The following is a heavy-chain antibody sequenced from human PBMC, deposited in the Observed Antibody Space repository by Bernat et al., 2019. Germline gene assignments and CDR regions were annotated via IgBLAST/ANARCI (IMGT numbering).Heavy chain of an antibody. CDR3: AKGWRPGIAAVYFGS. CDR2: MSGTGGST. CDR1: GFTFNNYA. D-gene: IGHD6-13*01. V-gene: IGHV3-23*04. J-gene: IGHJ4*02. Sequence: EVQLVESGGGLVQPGGSLRLSCAASGFTFNNYAMSWVRQAPGKGLEWVSGMSGTGGSTYYADSVKGRFTISWDNSKNTLYLQMNSLRADDTAVYYWAKGWRPGIAAVYFGSWGQGTLVTVSS.